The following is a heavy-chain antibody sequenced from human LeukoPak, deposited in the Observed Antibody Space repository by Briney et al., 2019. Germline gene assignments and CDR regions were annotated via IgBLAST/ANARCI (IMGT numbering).Heavy chain of an antibody. J-gene: IGHJ6*03. Sequence: GASVKVSCKASGYTFTSYDINWVRQATGQGLEWMGWMNPNSGNTGYAQKFQGRVTMTRNTSISTAYMELSSLRSEDTAVYYCARSGSGAKYYYYYNYMDVWGKGTTVTVSS. CDR3: ARSGSGAKYYYYYNYMDV. CDR2: MNPNSGNT. CDR1: GYTFTSYD. D-gene: IGHD4/OR15-4a*01. V-gene: IGHV1-8*01.